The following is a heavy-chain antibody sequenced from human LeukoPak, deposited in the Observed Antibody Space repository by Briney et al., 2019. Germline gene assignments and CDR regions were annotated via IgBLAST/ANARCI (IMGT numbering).Heavy chain of an antibody. V-gene: IGHV3-53*01. Sequence: TGGSLRLSCAASGFTVSSNYMSWVRQAPGKGLEWVSVIYSGGTTYYAVSVKGRFTISRDNSKNTLFLQMNSLRAEDTAVYYCGKVGKTTLTTYYFDYWGQGTLVTVSS. CDR2: IYSGGTT. D-gene: IGHD4-17*01. CDR1: GFTVSSNY. J-gene: IGHJ4*02. CDR3: GKVGKTTLTTYYFDY.